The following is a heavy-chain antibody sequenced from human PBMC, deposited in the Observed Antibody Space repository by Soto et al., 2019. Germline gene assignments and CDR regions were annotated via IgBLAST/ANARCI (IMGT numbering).Heavy chain of an antibody. CDR3: ARLGANMVRGVPYYYGMDV. V-gene: IGHV4-59*01. CDR2: IYYSGSS. CDR1: GGSISSYY. Sequence: KASETLSLTCTAAGGSISSYYWSWIRQPPGKGLEWIGYIYYSGSSNYNPSLKSRVTISVDTSKNQFSLKLSSVTAADTAVYYCARLGANMVRGVPYYYGMDVWGQGTTVTVSS. D-gene: IGHD3-10*01. J-gene: IGHJ6*02.